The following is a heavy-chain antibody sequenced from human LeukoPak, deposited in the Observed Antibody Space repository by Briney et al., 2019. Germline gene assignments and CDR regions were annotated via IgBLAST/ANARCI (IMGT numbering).Heavy chain of an antibody. D-gene: IGHD3-22*01. J-gene: IGHJ3*02. V-gene: IGHV4-39*01. CDR1: GGSISSSSYY. Sequence: PSETLSLTCTVSGGSISSSSYYWGWIRQPPGKGLEWIGSIYYSGSTYYNPSLKSRVTISVDTSKNQFSLKLSSVTAADTAVYYCARRHDSSGYYWGGVGLNAFDIWGQGTMVTVSS. CDR3: ARRHDSSGYYWGGVGLNAFDI. CDR2: IYYSGST.